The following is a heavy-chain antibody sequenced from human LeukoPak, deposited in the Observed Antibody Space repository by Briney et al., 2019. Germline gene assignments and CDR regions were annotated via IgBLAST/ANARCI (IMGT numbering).Heavy chain of an antibody. CDR2: INHRGST. Sequence: SDTLSLTCAVYGGSFSGYHWTWIRQSPGKGLEWIGDINHRGSTNYIRPVESRVGISVEASKNQFCLKLASVTAADTAVYLCVRDRCGGDCYPNWFDSWGQGTLVTVSS. D-gene: IGHD2-21*02. CDR1: GGSFSGYH. CDR3: VRDRCGGDCYPNWFDS. J-gene: IGHJ5*01. V-gene: IGHV4-34*01.